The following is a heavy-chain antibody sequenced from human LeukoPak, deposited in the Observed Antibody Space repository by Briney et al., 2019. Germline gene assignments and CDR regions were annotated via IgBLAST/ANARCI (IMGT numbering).Heavy chain of an antibody. CDR2: ISYDEDNE. Sequence: GGSLRPSCAASGFTFSRYAMHWVRQAPGKGLEWVAVISYDEDNENYADSVKGRFTISRDNSKNTLYLQMSSLRAEDTAVYYCLKDRLGTGDYWGQGTLVSVSS. CDR3: LKDRLGTGDY. CDR1: GFTFSRYA. J-gene: IGHJ4*02. V-gene: IGHV3-30*14. D-gene: IGHD7-27*01.